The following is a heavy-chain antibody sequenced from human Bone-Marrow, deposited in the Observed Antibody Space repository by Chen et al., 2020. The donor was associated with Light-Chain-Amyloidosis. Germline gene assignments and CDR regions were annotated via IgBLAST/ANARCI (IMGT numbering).Heavy chain of an antibody. Sequence: VQLFESGVGLVLPGGSLGLSLATSGLTLSRFGMSWVRQAPGKGLEWVSTVSGSTVSTYYAGAVKGRFIISRDNSKSTLYLQMNSLRAGDTAVYFCTRKGGYFDFWGQGSLVTVSS. V-gene: IGHV3-23*01. CDR3: TRKGGYFDF. CDR1: GLTLSRFG. J-gene: IGHJ4*02. D-gene: IGHD3-10*01. CDR2: VSGSTVST.